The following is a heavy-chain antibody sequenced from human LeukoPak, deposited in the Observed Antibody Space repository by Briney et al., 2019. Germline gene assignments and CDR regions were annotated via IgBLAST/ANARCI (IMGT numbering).Heavy chain of an antibody. J-gene: IGHJ5*02. CDR2: ISYTGNS. Sequence: SETLSLTCSVSGVSITGYFWSWIRQPPGKGLEWIGYISYTGNSNYNPSLNSRVTISLDASNNQFSLRLISVTAADTAVYYCARVVTTTEGDWFDPWGQGTLVTVSS. V-gene: IGHV4-59*12. CDR1: GVSITGYF. CDR3: ARVVTTTEGDWFDP. D-gene: IGHD1-1*01.